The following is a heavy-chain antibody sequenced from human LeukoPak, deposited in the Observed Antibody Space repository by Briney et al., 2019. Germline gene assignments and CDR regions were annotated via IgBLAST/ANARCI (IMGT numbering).Heavy chain of an antibody. CDR2: VYYSGST. CDR3: ARARSGSYWSDFDI. CDR1: GGSISSYY. D-gene: IGHD1-26*01. Sequence: SETLSLTCTVSGGSISSYYWSWIRQPPGKILEWIGYVYYSGSTTYYPSLQSRVTISVEPSKHQSPLSLSSVAAAATALYYCARARSGSYWSDFDIWGQGTMVTVSS. V-gene: IGHV4-59*01. J-gene: IGHJ3*02.